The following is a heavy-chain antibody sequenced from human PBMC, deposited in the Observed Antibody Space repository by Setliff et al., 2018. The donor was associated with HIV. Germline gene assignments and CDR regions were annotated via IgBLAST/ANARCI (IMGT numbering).Heavy chain of an antibody. Sequence: GGSLRLSCAASGFTFSSYWMHWVRQAPGKGLEWVGRIKSKSDGGTTDYAAPVKGRFTISRDDSKNMLYLQMNSLKTEDTAVYYCTTDQDWNYADYWGPGTLVTVSS. D-gene: IGHD1-1*01. V-gene: IGHV3-15*01. CDR3: TTDQDWNYADY. J-gene: IGHJ4*02. CDR1: GFTFSSYW. CDR2: IKSKSDGGTT.